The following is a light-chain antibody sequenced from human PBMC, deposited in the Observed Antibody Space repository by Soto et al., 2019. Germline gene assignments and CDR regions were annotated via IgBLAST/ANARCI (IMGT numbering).Light chain of an antibody. Sequence: ERVMTHSPATLSVSPGERATLSCRASQSVSSNLAWYQQKPGQAPRLLIYGASTRATGIPARFSGSGSGTEFILTISSLQSEDFAVYYCHEYNTWPWTFGQGTKVDIK. CDR1: QSVSSN. V-gene: IGKV3-15*01. CDR2: GAS. CDR3: HEYNTWPWT. J-gene: IGKJ1*01.